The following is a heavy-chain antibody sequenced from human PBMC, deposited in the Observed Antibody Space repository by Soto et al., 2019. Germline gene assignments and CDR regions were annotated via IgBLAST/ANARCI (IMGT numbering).Heavy chain of an antibody. CDR1: GDSVSSNSAA. J-gene: IGHJ6*02. D-gene: IGHD2-15*01. V-gene: IGHV6-1*01. CDR2: TYYRSKWYN. CDR3: ARRTAATLSYYYGMDV. Sequence: SQTLSLTCAISGDSVSSNSAAWSWIRQSPSRGLEWLGRTYYRSKWYNDYAVSVKSRITINPDTSKNQFSLQLNSVTPEDTAVYYCARRTAATLSYYYGMDVWGQGTTVTVSS.